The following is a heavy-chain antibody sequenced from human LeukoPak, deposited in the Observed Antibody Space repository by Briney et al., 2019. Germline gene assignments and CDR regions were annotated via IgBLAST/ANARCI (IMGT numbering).Heavy chain of an antibody. Sequence: GGSLRLSCAASGFTFSSYAMSWVRQAPGKGLEWVSAISGSGGSTYYADSVKGRFTISRDNAKNSLYLQMNSLRAEDTAVYYCARVRSYQRNYYYMDVWGKGTTVTVSS. CDR1: GFTFSSYA. D-gene: IGHD2-2*01. J-gene: IGHJ6*03. CDR3: ARVRSYQRNYYYMDV. V-gene: IGHV3-23*01. CDR2: ISGSGGST.